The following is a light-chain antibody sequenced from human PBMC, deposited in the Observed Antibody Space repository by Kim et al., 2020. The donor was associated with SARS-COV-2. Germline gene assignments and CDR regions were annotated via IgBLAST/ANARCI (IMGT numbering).Light chain of an antibody. CDR2: GAS. Sequence: EIVMTQSPATLSVSPGERATLSCRASQSVSSNLAWYQQKPGQAPRLLIYGASTRATGIPARFSGSGSGTEFTLTISSLQSEDFAVYYCQQYSHWPRTFGGGTKVDIK. CDR3: QQYSHWPRT. V-gene: IGKV3-15*01. J-gene: IGKJ4*02. CDR1: QSVSSN.